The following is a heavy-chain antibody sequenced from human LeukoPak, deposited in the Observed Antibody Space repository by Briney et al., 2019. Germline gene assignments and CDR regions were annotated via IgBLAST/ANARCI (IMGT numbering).Heavy chain of an antibody. Sequence: PGGSLRLSCAASGFTFSTYGMHWVRQAPGKGLEWVAFIRYDGSNKYYAESVKGRFTISRDNSKNTLYVQMNSLRTEGTAVYYCAKDRYYYGSESYPIEAFDVWGQGTMVSVS. V-gene: IGHV3-30*02. CDR3: AKDRYYYGSESYPIEAFDV. CDR2: IRYDGSNK. CDR1: GFTFSTYG. D-gene: IGHD3-10*01. J-gene: IGHJ3*01.